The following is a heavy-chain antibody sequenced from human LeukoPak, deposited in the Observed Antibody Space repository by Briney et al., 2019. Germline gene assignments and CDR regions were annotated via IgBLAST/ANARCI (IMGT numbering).Heavy chain of an antibody. V-gene: IGHV4-39*01. CDR3: ARGSSGQFDY. CDR1: GDSISSSNWF. D-gene: IGHD3-22*01. CDR2: IYNSGNS. Sequence: SETLSLTCTVSGDSISSSNWFWGWIRLPPGKGPEWIGSIYNSGNSYYNPSLESRVSMSVDTSKNQFSLNLISVTAADTAAYYCARGSSGQFDYWGQGTLVTVSS. J-gene: IGHJ4*02.